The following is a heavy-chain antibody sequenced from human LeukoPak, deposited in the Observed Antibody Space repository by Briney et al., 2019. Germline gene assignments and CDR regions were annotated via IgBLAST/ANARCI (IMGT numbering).Heavy chain of an antibody. Sequence: SVKVSCKASGGTFSSYAISWVRQAPGQGLEWMGRIIPILGIANYAQKFQGRVTITADKSTSTAYMELSSLRSEDTAVYYCARDSRYCSSTSCLGFWGQGTLVTVSP. CDR1: GGTFSSYA. V-gene: IGHV1-69*04. D-gene: IGHD2-2*01. CDR2: IIPILGIA. CDR3: ARDSRYCSSTSCLGF. J-gene: IGHJ4*02.